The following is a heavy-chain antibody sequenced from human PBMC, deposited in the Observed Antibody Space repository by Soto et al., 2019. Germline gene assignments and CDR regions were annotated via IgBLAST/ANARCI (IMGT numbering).Heavy chain of an antibody. CDR2: ISGSSTYI. J-gene: IGHJ4*02. CDR3: ARDASGIAVADD. V-gene: IGHV3-21*01. D-gene: IGHD6-19*01. Sequence: EVQLVESGGGLVKPGGSLRLSCAASGFTFSSYSMNWVRQTPGKGLEWVSSISGSSTYIYYADSVKGRFTISRDNAKNSLYLQMNSLRAEDTAVYYCARDASGIAVADDWGQGTLVTVSS. CDR1: GFTFSSYS.